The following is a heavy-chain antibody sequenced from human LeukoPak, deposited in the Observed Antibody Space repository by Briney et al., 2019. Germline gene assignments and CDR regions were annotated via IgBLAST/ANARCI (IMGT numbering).Heavy chain of an antibody. CDR3: ARATTVSGLFDY. J-gene: IGHJ4*02. V-gene: IGHV4-4*09. CDR2: IYTSGDT. Sequence: PSETLSLTCTVSGGSISSHFWSWIRQHPGKGLEWIGYIYTSGDTNYNASLKSRVAISLDTSRDQFSLSLTSVTAADTAVYFCARATTVSGLFDYWGQGTLVTVSS. D-gene: IGHD1-1*01. CDR1: GGSISSHF.